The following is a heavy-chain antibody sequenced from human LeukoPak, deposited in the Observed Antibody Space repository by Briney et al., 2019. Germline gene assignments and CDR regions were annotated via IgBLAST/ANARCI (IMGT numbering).Heavy chain of an antibody. CDR1: GFTFSSYE. D-gene: IGHD6-6*01. CDR2: ISSSGSAI. Sequence: GGSLRLSCAASGFTFSSYEMNWVRRAPGKGLEWVSYISSSGSAIYYADSVKGRFTISRDNAKNSLYLHMNSLTAEDTAVYYCARESFAARWDWGQGTLVTVSS. V-gene: IGHV3-48*03. J-gene: IGHJ4*02. CDR3: ARESFAARWD.